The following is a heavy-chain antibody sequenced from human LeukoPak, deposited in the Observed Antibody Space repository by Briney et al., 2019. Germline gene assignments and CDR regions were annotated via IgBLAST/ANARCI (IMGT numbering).Heavy chain of an antibody. D-gene: IGHD1-26*01. V-gene: IGHV3-48*01. CDR2: IIGSSDDI. CDR1: VFTFSRHM. CDR3: ARDSGRYGYYMDV. J-gene: IGHJ6*04. Sequence: PGGSLRLSCAASVFTFSRHMINWVRQAPGKGLERVADIIGSSDDIHYADSVTGRFTISRDNEKNSVYLQMNSLRVEDTAVYYCARDSGRYGYYMDVWGKGTTVTVSS.